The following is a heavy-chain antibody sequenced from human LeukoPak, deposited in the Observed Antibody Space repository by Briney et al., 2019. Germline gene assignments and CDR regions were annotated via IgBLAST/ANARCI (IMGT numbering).Heavy chain of an antibody. J-gene: IGHJ4*02. V-gene: IGHV5-51*01. CDR3: ARGTTGGGYTYGRSSYFDY. CDR2: IYPADSDT. Sequence: NAGESLKISCKGSGYSFTSYWIGWVRQMPGKGLEWMGIIYPADSDTRYSPSFQGQVTISADKSISTAYLQWSSLKASDTAMYYCARGTTGGGYTYGRSSYFDYWGQGTLVTVSS. D-gene: IGHD5-18*01. CDR1: GYSFTSYW.